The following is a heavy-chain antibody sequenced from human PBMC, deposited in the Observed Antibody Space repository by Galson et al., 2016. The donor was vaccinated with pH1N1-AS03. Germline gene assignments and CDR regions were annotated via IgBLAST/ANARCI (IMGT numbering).Heavy chain of an antibody. CDR2: VNTDSGVT. V-gene: IGHV1-2*04. J-gene: IGHJ6*02. Sequence: SVKVSCKASGYIFTGFYVHWVRQAPGQGLEWMGWVNTDSGVTNYAQKFEAWVTMTRDASVSTAYMELYGLKSDDTAVYYCARDPRGPCTSATCPTTYYFGMDVWGQGTTVIVSS. D-gene: IGHD2-2*01. CDR1: GYIFTGFY. CDR3: ARDPRGPCTSATCPTTYYFGMDV.